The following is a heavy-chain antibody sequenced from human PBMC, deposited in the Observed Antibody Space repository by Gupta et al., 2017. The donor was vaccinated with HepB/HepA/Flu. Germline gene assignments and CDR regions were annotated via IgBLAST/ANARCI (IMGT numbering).Heavy chain of an antibody. J-gene: IGHJ6*02. CDR3: ARWVTLKNSYYYYGMDV. CDR2: INHSGST. CDR1: GGSFSGYY. Sequence: QVQLQQWGAGLLKPSETLSLTCAVYGGSFSGYYWSWIRQPPGKGLEWIGEINHSGSTNYNPSLKSRVTISVDTSKNQFSLKLSSVTAADTAVYYCARWVTLKNSYYYYGMDVWGQGTTVTVSS. D-gene: IGHD2-21*02. V-gene: IGHV4-34*01.